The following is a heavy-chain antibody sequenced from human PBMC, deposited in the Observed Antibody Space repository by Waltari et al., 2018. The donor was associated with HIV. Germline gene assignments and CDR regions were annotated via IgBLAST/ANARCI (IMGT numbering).Heavy chain of an antibody. CDR1: GYTFTSYG. CDR2: ISVYNGHT. CDR3: ARGAAGYYCYVMDV. Sequence: QVQLVQSGAEVKKPGASVKVSCKASGYTFTSYGRSWVRQAPGQGLEWMGWISVYNGHTNYAQKLQGRVTIATDTSRSTAYMELRSLRSDDTAVYYCARGAAGYYCYVMDVWGQGTTVTVSS. J-gene: IGHJ6*02. D-gene: IGHD6-13*01. V-gene: IGHV1-18*01.